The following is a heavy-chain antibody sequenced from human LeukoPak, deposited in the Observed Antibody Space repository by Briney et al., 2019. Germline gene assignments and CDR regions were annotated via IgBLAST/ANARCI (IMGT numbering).Heavy chain of an antibody. CDR2: IWDDGSNE. V-gene: IGHV3-33*08. D-gene: IGHD1-1*01. J-gene: IGHJ4*02. Sequence: PGGSLRLSCAASEFTFSSYAMSWVRQAPGKGLEWVAVIWDDGSNEYYADSVKGRFTIFRDNRRSTLYLQMNSLRAEDTAVYSCARDHSGTQDYWGQGTLVTVSS. CDR1: EFTFSSYA. CDR3: ARDHSGTQDY.